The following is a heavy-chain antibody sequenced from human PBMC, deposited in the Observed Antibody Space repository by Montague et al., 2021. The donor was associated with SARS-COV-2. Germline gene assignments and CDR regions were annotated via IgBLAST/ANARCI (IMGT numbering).Heavy chain of an antibody. J-gene: IGHJ4*02. CDR3: ARDFGILTGTAPEDY. D-gene: IGHD3-9*01. V-gene: IGHV3-33*01. CDR1: GFTFSSYG. CDR2: IWYDGSNK. Sequence: SLRLSCAASGFTFSSYGMHWVRQAPGKGPEWVAVIWYDGSNKYYADSVKGRFTISRDNSKNTLYLQMNSLRAEDTAVYYCARDFGILTGTAPEDYWGQGTLVTVSS.